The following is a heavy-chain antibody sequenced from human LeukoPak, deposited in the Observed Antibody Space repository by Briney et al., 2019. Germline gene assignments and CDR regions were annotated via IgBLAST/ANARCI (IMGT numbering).Heavy chain of an antibody. CDR1: GYTFTGYY. D-gene: IGHD2-2*01. CDR2: INPNSGGT. CDR3: ARDYCSSTSCLFDN. V-gene: IGHV1-2*06. J-gene: IGHJ4*02. Sequence: ASVKVSCKASGYTFTGYYIHWVRQAPGQGLEWMGRINPNSGGTNYAQKFQGRVTMTRDTSISTAYVELSRLRSDDTAVYYCARDYCSSTSCLFDNWGQGTLVTVSS.